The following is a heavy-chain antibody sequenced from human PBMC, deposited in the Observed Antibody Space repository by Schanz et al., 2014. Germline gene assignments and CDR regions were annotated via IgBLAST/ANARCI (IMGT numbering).Heavy chain of an antibody. CDR2: INPNTDGT. Sequence: QVYLVQSGPEVAEPGASLKVSCKTSGYTFSSFFITWVRQAPGQGLEWMGRINPNTDGTIYAQKFQGRVTVTTDASTSTAYMELRSLRSDDTAVYYCASSTFTDLDYWGQGTLVTVSS. V-gene: IGHV1-18*01. D-gene: IGHD2-2*01. J-gene: IGHJ4*02. CDR3: ASSTFTDLDY. CDR1: GYTFSSFF.